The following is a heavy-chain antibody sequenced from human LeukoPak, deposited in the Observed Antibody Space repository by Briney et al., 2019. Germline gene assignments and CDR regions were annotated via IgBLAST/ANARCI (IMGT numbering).Heavy chain of an antibody. CDR1: GFTFSSYW. CDR3: ARDLYYYDSSGTPDY. CDR2: IKQDGSEK. V-gene: IGHV3-7*01. Sequence: GGSLRLSCAASGFTFSSYWMSWVRQAPGKGLEWVANIKQDGSEKYYVDSVKGRFTISRDNAKNSLYLQMNSLRAEDTAVYYCARDLYYYDSSGTPDYWGQGTLVTVSS. D-gene: IGHD3-22*01. J-gene: IGHJ4*02.